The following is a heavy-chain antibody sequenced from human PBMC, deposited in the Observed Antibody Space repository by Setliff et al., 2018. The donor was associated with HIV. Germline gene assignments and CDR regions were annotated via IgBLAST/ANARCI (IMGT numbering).Heavy chain of an antibody. CDR1: GYTFSSYG. Sequence: GASVKVSCKASGYTFSSYGISWVRQAPGQGLEWMGWISGYNGNTKYVQKLQGRVTITTDTSTRSVYMELRSLRQDDTAEYFCARVPYRSAWFSGGHDAFDVWGQGTMFTVSS. V-gene: IGHV1-18*01. D-gene: IGHD6-19*01. J-gene: IGHJ3*01. CDR2: ISGYNGNT. CDR3: ARVPYRSAWFSGGHDAFDV.